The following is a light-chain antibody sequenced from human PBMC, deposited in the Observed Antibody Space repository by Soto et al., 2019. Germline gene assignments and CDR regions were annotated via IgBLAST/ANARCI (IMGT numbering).Light chain of an antibody. J-gene: IGKJ2*01. CDR2: DAS. CDR1: QSVSSSY. Sequence: EIVLTQSPDTLSLSPGERATLSCRASQSVSSSYLAWYQQKPGQAPGLLIFDASSRATGIPDRFSGSASGADFTLTITRLEPEDSAVYYCHQYGNSPQTFGQGTKLEIK. V-gene: IGKV3-20*01. CDR3: HQYGNSPQT.